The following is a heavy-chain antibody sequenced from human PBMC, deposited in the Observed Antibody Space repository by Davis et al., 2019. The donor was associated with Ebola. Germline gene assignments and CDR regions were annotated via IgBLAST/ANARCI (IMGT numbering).Heavy chain of an antibody. J-gene: IGHJ4*02. D-gene: IGHD5-12*01. CDR3: ARGVATLYYFDY. V-gene: IGHV4-30-4*07. CDR2: IYYSGST. Sequence: PSETLSLTCAVSGGSISSGGRSWSWIRQPPGKGLEWIGCIYYSGSTHYNPSLKSRVTISVDTSKIQFSLKLSSVTAADTAVYYCARGVATLYYFDYWGQGTLVTVSS. CDR1: GGSISSGGRS.